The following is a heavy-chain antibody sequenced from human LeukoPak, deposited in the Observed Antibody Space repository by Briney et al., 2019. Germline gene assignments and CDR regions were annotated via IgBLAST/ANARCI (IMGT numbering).Heavy chain of an antibody. J-gene: IGHJ3*02. CDR1: GYTFTSYG. Sequence: ASVKVSCKASGYTFTSYGISWVRQAPGQGLEWMGWISAYNGNTNYAQTLQGRVTMTTDTSTSTAYMELRSLRSDDTAVYYCARYRLWGEDDAFDIWGQGTMVTVSS. D-gene: IGHD3-16*01. CDR2: ISAYNGNT. CDR3: ARYRLWGEDDAFDI. V-gene: IGHV1-18*01.